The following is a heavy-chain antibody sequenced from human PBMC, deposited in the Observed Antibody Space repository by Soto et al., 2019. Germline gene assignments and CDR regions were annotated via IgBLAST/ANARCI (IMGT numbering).Heavy chain of an antibody. CDR2: ISWNSGSI. V-gene: IGHV3-9*01. CDR3: AHTTGGYFDY. Sequence: GGSLRLSCAASGFTFSSYSMNWVRQAPGKGLEWVSGISWNSGSIGYADSVKGRFTISRDNAKNSLYLQMNSLRAEDTALYYCAHTTGGYFDYWGQGTLVTVSS. CDR1: GFTFSSYS. J-gene: IGHJ4*02. D-gene: IGHD4-4*01.